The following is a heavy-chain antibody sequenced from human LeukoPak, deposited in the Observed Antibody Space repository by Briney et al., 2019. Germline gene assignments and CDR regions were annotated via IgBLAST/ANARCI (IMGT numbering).Heavy chain of an antibody. CDR3: ARDCRSCSGGTCQDFDF. CDR1: GYTFTGYS. CDR2: FNPKNGGT. Sequence: ASVKVSCKASGYTFTGYSMNWVRQAPGKGLEWVGWFNPKNGGTTYGQKFQGRVTMTSDTSITTAYMELSSLRSDDTAVYYCARDCRSCSGGTCQDFDFWGQGTLVTVSS. J-gene: IGHJ4*02. V-gene: IGHV1-2*02. D-gene: IGHD2-15*01.